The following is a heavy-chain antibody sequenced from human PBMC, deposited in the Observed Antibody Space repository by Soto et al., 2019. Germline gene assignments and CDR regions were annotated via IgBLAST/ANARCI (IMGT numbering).Heavy chain of an antibody. CDR3: AREVGGGDYYYYMDV. J-gene: IGHJ6*03. CDR1: GGTFSSYT. D-gene: IGHD3-16*01. V-gene: IGHV1-69*08. CDR2: IIPILGIA. Sequence: QVQLVQSGAEVKKPGSSVKVSCKASGGTFSSYTISWVRQAPGQGLEWMGRIIPILGIANYAQKFQGRVTITADKSTSTAYVELSSLRSEDTAVYYCAREVGGGDYYYYMDVWGKGTTVTVSS.